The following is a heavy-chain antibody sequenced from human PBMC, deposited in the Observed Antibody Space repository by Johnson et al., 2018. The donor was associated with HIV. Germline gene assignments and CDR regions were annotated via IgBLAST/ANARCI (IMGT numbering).Heavy chain of an antibody. V-gene: IGHV3-30-3*02. CDR2: ISYDGSSK. J-gene: IGHJ3*02. CDR1: GFNLNKCD. CDR3: AKGLGSYYEAFDI. Sequence: QVQLVESGGGVDQPGGSLRLSCAASGFNLNKCDMYWVRQAPGKGLEWVALISYDGSSKYFADSVKGRFTISRDNSKNTLYLQMNSLRAEDTAVYYCAKGLGSYYEAFDIWGQGTMVTVSS. D-gene: IGHD1-26*01.